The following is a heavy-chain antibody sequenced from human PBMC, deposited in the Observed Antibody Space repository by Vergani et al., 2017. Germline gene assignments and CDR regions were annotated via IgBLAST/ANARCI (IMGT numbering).Heavy chain of an antibody. CDR3: AKDNRTPYYDILTGYYRHYYYGMDV. J-gene: IGHJ6*02. V-gene: IGHV3-23*01. CDR1: GFTFSSYA. D-gene: IGHD3-9*01. Sequence: EVQLLESGGGLVQPGGSLRLSCAASGFTFSSYAMSWVRQAPGKGLDWVSAISGSGGSTYYADSVKGRFTISRDNSKNTLYLQMNSLRAEDTAVYYCAKDNRTPYYDILTGYYRHYYYGMDVWGQGTTVTVSS. CDR2: ISGSGGST.